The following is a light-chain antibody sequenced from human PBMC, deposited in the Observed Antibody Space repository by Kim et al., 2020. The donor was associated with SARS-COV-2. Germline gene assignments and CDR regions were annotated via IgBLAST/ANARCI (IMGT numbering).Light chain of an antibody. J-gene: IGKJ4*01. V-gene: IGKV1-5*03. CDR1: QSIGSW. CDR3: QQYNSYPLT. Sequence: ATVGDRVTITCRASQSIGSWLAWYQKEKGKAPYLLIYKASSLESGVRSRFSGSGSGTEFTLTISSLQPGDSASYYCQQYNSYPLTFGGGTKVDIK. CDR2: KAS.